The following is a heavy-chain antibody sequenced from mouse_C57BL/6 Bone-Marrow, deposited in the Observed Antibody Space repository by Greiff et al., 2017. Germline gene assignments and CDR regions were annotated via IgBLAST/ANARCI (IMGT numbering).Heavy chain of an antibody. D-gene: IGHD1-1*01. CDR2: ISSGGSYT. CDR1: GFTFSSYG. V-gene: IGHV5-6*01. CDR3: ARQGYYYGCRGCFAY. Sequence: EVKLMESGGDLVKPGGSLKLSCAASGFTFSSYGMSWVRQTPDKRLEWVATISSGGSYTYYPDSVKGRFTISRDNAKNTLYLQMSSLKSEDTAMYYCARQGYYYGCRGCFAYWGQGTLVTVSA. J-gene: IGHJ3*01.